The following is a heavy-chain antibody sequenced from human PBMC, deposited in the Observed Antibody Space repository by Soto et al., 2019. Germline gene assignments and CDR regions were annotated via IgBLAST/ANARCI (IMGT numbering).Heavy chain of an antibody. D-gene: IGHD3-22*01. V-gene: IGHV1-46*03. J-gene: IGHJ2*01. CDR3: ARGGRPSGYYDSSGYGLWYFDL. CDR2: INPSGGST. CDR1: GYTFTSYY. Sequence: ASVKVSCKASGYTFTSYYMHWVRQAPGQGLEWMGIINPSGGSTSYAQKFQGRVTMTRDTSTSTVYMELSSLRSEDTAVYYCARGGRPSGYYDSSGYGLWYFDLWGCGTLVTVSS.